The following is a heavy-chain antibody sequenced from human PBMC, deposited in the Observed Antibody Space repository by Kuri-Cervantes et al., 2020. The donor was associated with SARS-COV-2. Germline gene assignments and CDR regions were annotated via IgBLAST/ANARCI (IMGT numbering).Heavy chain of an antibody. V-gene: IGHV4-4*07. D-gene: IGHD3-16*02. J-gene: IGHJ4*02. Sequence: SETLSLTCTVSGGSISSYYWSWIRQPAGKGLEWIGRIYTSGSTNYNPSLKSRVTMSVDTSKNQFSLKLSSVTAADTAVYYCARDQGNDYVWGSYRFPNPKFDYWGRGTLVTVSS. CDR1: GGSISSYY. CDR3: ARDQGNDYVWGSYRFPNPKFDY. CDR2: IYTSGST.